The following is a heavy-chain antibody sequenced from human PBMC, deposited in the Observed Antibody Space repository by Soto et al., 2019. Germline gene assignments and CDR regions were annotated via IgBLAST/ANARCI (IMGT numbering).Heavy chain of an antibody. CDR3: ARDLGGDATGRGDY. Sequence: QEQLVESGGGVVQPGRSLRLACAASGFTLNTYAMHWVRQAPGKGLEWVTFISADESRKSYADSVRGRFTISRDNSKNTLYLQMDSLRPEDTAVYYCARDLGGDATGRGDYWGQGTLVTVSS. CDR1: GFTLNTYA. D-gene: IGHD3-16*01. V-gene: IGHV3-30*03. J-gene: IGHJ4*02. CDR2: ISADESRK.